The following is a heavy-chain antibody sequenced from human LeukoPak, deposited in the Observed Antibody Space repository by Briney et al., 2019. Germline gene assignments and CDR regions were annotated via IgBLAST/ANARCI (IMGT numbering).Heavy chain of an antibody. V-gene: IGHV3-21*01. Sequence: PGGSLRLSCAASEFTFSNLAMSWVRQAPGKGLEWVSSISRSDYYIYYADSVKGRFTISRDNAKNSLYLQMISLRAEDTAVYYCARGGYYDSSGWDFDYWGQGTLVTVSS. CDR3: ARGGYYDSSGWDFDY. J-gene: IGHJ4*02. CDR1: EFTFSNLA. CDR2: ISRSDYYI. D-gene: IGHD3-22*01.